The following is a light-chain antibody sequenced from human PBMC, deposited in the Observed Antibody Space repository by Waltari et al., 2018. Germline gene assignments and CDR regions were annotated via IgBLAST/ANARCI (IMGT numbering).Light chain of an antibody. CDR3: QQYSNWPLT. CDR1: QSVSSS. J-gene: IGKJ3*01. Sequence: EIVFTQSPATLSLSPGERATLSCRASQSVSSSLAWYQQKPGQAPRLLIYGASSRATGIPDRFSGSGSRTDFTLTISSLEPEDFAVYYCQQYSNWPLTFGPGTKLDIK. CDR2: GAS. V-gene: IGKV3-15*01.